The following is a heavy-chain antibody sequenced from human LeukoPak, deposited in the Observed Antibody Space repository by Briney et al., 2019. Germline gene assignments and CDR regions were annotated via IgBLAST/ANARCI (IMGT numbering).Heavy chain of an antibody. D-gene: IGHD2-21*02. CDR1: GYTFINYG. CDR3: SREFPFCGADCFSGVFDI. CDR2: ISVINNANT. Sequence: VASVKVSCKASGYTFINYGINWVRQAPGQGLEWMGWISVINNANTRYAQNFQGRLTMTTDTSTTTAYMELRSLRSDDTAVYYCSREFPFCGADCFSGVFDIWGQGTMVTVS. J-gene: IGHJ3*02. V-gene: IGHV1-18*01.